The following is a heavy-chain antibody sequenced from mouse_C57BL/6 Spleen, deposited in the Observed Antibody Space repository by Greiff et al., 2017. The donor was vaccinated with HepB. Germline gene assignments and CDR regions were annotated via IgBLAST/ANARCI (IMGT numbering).Heavy chain of an antibody. J-gene: IGHJ4*01. D-gene: IGHD1-1*01. CDR1: GYTFTSYW. CDR3: ARDDYYGSSSMDY. V-gene: IGHV1-61*01. Sequence: QVQLKQPGAELVRPGSSVKLSCKASGYTFTSYWMDWVKQRPGQGLEWIGNIYPSDSETHYNQKFKDKATLTVDKSSSTAYMQLSSLTSEDSAVYYCARDDYYGSSSMDYWGQGTSVTVSS. CDR2: IYPSDSET.